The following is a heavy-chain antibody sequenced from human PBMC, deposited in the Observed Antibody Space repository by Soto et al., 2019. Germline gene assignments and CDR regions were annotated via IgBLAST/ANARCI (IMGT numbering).Heavy chain of an antibody. Sequence: GGSMRLPWAAAGFTFSTYSRNWVRKKPGKGLEWVSYITSDSSNVHYADSVKGRFTISRDNAKNSLSLQMNTLRAEDTAVYYCARDLGVALATLTLDYWGQGTLVTVSS. J-gene: IGHJ4*02. CDR1: GFTFSTYS. V-gene: IGHV3-21*01. D-gene: IGHD2-15*01. CDR2: ITSDSSNV. CDR3: ARDLGVALATLTLDY.